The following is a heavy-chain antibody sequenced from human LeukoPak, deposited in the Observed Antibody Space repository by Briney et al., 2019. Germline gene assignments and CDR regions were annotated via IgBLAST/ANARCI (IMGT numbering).Heavy chain of an antibody. J-gene: IGHJ4*02. CDR2: IYYSGSN. CDR3: ARGKDSSDYFDY. CDR1: GGSITSDSYY. D-gene: IGHD3-22*01. Sequence: PSETLSLTCTVSGGSITSDSYYWSWIRQHPGKGLEWIAYIYYSGSNYYNPSLKNRVTISVDTSKNQFSLKLSSVTAADTAVYFCARGKDSSDYFDYWGQGTLVTVSP. V-gene: IGHV4-31*03.